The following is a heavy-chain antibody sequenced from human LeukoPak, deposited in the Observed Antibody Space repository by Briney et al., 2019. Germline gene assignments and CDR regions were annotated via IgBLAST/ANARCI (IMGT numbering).Heavy chain of an antibody. CDR2: IKSKTDGGTT. CDR3: TTSVSSGYSLFDY. V-gene: IGHV3-15*01. Sequence: PGGSLRLSCAASGFTFSNAWMSWVRQAPGKGLEWVGRIKSKTDGGTTDYAAPVKGRFTISRGDSKNTLYLQMNSLKTEDTAVYYCTTSVSSGYSLFDYWGQGTLVTVSS. J-gene: IGHJ4*02. CDR1: GFTFSNAW. D-gene: IGHD3-22*01.